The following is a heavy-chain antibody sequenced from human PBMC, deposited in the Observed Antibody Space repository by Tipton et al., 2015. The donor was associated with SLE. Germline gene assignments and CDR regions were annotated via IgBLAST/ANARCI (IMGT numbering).Heavy chain of an antibody. CDR1: GYTFTDYY. Sequence: VQLVQSGAEVKKPGATVKISCKVSGYTFTDYYMHWVQQAPGKGLEWMGLVDPEDGETRNAEKFQGRVTITADTSTDTAYMELSSLRSEDTAGYYCATFPEFWSGDSHYFDYWCQGTLVPVSS. CDR3: ATFPEFWSGDSHYFDY. J-gene: IGHJ4*02. V-gene: IGHV1-69-2*01. D-gene: IGHD3-3*01. CDR2: VDPEDGET.